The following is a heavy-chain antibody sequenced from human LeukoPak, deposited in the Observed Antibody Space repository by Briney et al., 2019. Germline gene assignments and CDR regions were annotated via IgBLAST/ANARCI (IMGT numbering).Heavy chain of an antibody. V-gene: IGHV1-2*02. CDR1: GNTFTDYY. Sequence: ASVKVSCKASGNTFTDYYMHWVRQAPGQGLEWMGWINTNSGGTNSAQKFQGRVTMTRGTSISTVYMELSRLRSDDTAVYYCARGAYYYDSSGHYPMFEYWGQGTLVTVSS. J-gene: IGHJ4*02. D-gene: IGHD3-22*01. CDR3: ARGAYYYDSSGHYPMFEY. CDR2: INTNSGGT.